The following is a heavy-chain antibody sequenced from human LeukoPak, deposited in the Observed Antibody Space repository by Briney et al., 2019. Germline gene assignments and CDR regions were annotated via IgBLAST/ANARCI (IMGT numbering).Heavy chain of an antibody. Sequence: SGGSLRLSCAASGFTSSNYWMSWVRQAPGKGLEWVANIKQDGSEKYYVNSVKGRFTISRDNAKNSLYLQMNSLRAEDTAIYFCAREDDWNYEDYWGQGTLVTVSS. CDR1: GFTSSNYW. J-gene: IGHJ4*02. CDR2: IKQDGSEK. D-gene: IGHD1-7*01. CDR3: AREDDWNYEDY. V-gene: IGHV3-7*01.